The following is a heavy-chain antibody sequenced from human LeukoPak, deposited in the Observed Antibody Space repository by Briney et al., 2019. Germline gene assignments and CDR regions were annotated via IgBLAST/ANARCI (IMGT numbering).Heavy chain of an antibody. J-gene: IGHJ4*02. CDR1: GFTFSSYA. Sequence: GGSLRLSCAASGFTFSSYAMSWVRQSPGKGLEWVSASGSNTYYADSVKGRFTISRDNSENTLYLQMNSLRAEDTAVYYCAKAGSAWSRATYAFDSWGQGTLVTVSS. CDR3: AKAGSAWSRATYAFDS. D-gene: IGHD6-19*01. CDR2: SGSNT. V-gene: IGHV3-23*01.